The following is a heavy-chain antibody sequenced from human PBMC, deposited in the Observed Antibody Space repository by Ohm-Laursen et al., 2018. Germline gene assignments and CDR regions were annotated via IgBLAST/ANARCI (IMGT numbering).Heavy chain of an antibody. D-gene: IGHD3-10*02. CDR3: AKTHYGRGEGMDV. CDR1: GFTFSTYA. Sequence: SLRLSCAASGFTFSTYAMHWVRQAPGKGLEWVAVISYDGSNKYYADSVKGRFTISRDNSKNTLYLQMNSLRAEDTAVYYCAKTHYGRGEGMDVWGQGTTVTVSS. V-gene: IGHV3-30*18. J-gene: IGHJ6*02. CDR2: ISYDGSNK.